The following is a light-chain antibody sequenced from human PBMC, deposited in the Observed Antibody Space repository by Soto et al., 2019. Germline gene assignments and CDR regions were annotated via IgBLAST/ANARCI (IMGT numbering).Light chain of an antibody. J-gene: IGLJ2*01. V-gene: IGLV2-23*01. CDR3: CSYARSSPYVV. Sequence: QSALTQPASVSGSPGQSITISCTGTSSDVGSYNLVSWYQQHPGKAPKLMIYEGSKRPSGVSNRFSGFKSGNTASLTISGPQAVDGVEYHYCSYARSSPYVVFGGANKL. CDR1: SSDVGSYNL. CDR2: EGS.